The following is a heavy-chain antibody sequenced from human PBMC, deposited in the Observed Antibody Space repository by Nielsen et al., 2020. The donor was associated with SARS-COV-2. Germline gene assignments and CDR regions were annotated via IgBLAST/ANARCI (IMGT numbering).Heavy chain of an antibody. Sequence: GGSLRLSCGASGFTFSRSAMHWVRQAPGKGLEWVAGISYDGGNKDYADSVKGRFTISRDNSKNTQYLQMNSLRPEDTALYYCANLGTASDYWGQGTLVTVSS. CDR2: ISYDGGNK. CDR3: ANLGTASDY. CDR1: GFTFSRSA. V-gene: IGHV3-30-3*01. J-gene: IGHJ4*02.